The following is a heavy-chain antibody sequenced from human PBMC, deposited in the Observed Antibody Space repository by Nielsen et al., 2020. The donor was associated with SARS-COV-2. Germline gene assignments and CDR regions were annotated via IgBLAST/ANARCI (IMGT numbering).Heavy chain of an antibody. D-gene: IGHD6-19*01. CDR2: INPNSGGT. CDR1: GYTFTSYA. V-gene: IGHV1-2*04. Sequence: ASVKVSCKASGYTFTSYAMNWVRQAPGQGLEWMGWINPNSGGTNYAQKFQGWVTMTRDTSISTAYMELSRLRSDDTAVYYCARDTVEPDSSGWAGFDYWGQGTLVTVSS. CDR3: ARDTVEPDSSGWAGFDY. J-gene: IGHJ4*02.